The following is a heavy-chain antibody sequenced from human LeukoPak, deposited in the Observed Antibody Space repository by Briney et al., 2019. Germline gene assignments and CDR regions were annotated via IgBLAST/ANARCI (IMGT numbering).Heavy chain of an antibody. CDR2: IYYSGST. V-gene: IGHV4-59*01. CDR3: ARDLSWYGIDV. D-gene: IGHD2/OR15-2a*01. Sequence: PSETLSLTCSVSGGSISSYYWSWIRQPPGKGLEWIGYIYYSGSTNYNPSLKSRVTISVDTSRNRFSLNLTSVTAADTAMYYCARDLSWYGIDVWGQGTTVTVSS. CDR1: GGSISSYY. J-gene: IGHJ6*02.